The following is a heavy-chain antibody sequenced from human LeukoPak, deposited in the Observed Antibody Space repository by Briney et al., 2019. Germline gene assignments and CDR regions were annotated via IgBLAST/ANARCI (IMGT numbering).Heavy chain of an antibody. V-gene: IGHV3-48*02. J-gene: IGHJ4*02. CDR3: ARVWGLAVAGGEIEY. CDR1: GFTFSSYS. Sequence: GSLRLSCAASGFTFSSYSMNWVRQAPGKGLEWVSYISSSGTTIYYADSVKGRFTISRDNAKNSLYLQMNSLRDEDTAVYYCARVWGLAVAGGEIEYWGQGTLVAVSS. CDR2: ISSSGTTI. D-gene: IGHD6-13*01.